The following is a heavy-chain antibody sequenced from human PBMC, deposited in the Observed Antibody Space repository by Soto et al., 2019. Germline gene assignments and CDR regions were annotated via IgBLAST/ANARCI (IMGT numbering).Heavy chain of an antibody. D-gene: IGHD6-25*01. Sequence: EVQLVESGGGQVKPGGSLRLSCAASGFALSDYSMNWVRQAPGKGLEWVSSITSSSRFINYAESVKGRFTISRDNAKNSLYLKMNNLRVEDTAVYYCAGSADDGRDNWGQGTLVTVSS. V-gene: IGHV3-21*01. J-gene: IGHJ4*02. CDR1: GFALSDYS. CDR3: AGSADDGRDN. CDR2: ITSSSRFI.